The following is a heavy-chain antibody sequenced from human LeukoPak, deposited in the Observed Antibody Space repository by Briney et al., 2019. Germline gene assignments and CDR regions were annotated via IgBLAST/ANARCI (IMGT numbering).Heavy chain of an antibody. V-gene: IGHV3-30*02. J-gene: IGHJ4*02. CDR3: VKDDPVLHF. CDR1: GLTFSTCA. Sequence: GGSLRLSCSASGLTFSTCAMHWVRQAPGRGLEWLTLIRPDGGKKFYSDSVKGRFTVSRDNFKNMLYLEVNSLRSEDTAVYYCVKDDPVLHFWGQGTLVSVSS. CDR2: IRPDGGKK.